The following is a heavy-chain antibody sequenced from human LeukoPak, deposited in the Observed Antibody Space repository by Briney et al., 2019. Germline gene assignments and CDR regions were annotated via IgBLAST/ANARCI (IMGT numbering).Heavy chain of an antibody. D-gene: IGHD3-22*01. CDR3: ARGRAYYYDSSGPLGY. CDR1: GDSVSSNSAA. V-gene: IGHV6-1*01. Sequence: SQTLSLTCAISGDSVSSNSAAWNWIRQSPSRGLEWLGRTYYRSKWYNDYAVSVKSRITINPDTSKNQFSLKLSSVTAADTAVYYCARGRAYYYDSSGPLGYWGQGTLVTVSS. CDR2: TYYRSKWYN. J-gene: IGHJ4*02.